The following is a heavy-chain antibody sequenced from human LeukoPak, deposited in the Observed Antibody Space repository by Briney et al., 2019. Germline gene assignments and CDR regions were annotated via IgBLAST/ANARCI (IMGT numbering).Heavy chain of an antibody. CDR1: GFTFSSYE. CDR2: ISNSGSTK. J-gene: IGHJ4*02. Sequence: GGSLRLSCAASGFTFSSYEMNWIRQAPGKGLEWISYISNSGSTKYYADSVKGRFTISRDDAKNSVFLQMNSLRAEDTAVYYCAAVIDYWGQGTLVTVSS. CDR3: AAVIDY. V-gene: IGHV3-48*03.